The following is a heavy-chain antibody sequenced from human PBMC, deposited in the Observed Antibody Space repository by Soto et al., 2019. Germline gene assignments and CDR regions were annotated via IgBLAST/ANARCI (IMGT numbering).Heavy chain of an antibody. CDR1: GFTVSKTW. D-gene: IGHD4-4*01. V-gene: IGHV3-15*01. CDR3: TTDHDYSFYYYSGMDV. J-gene: IGHJ6*02. CDR2: IKSKNNGGTT. Sequence: EVQLVESGGGLVKPGGSLRLSCAASGFTVSKTWMSWVRQAPGKGLEWVGRIKSKNNGGTTDYAAPVKGRFTISRDDSKNTLYLQMNSLKTEDTAVYYCTTDHDYSFYYYSGMDVWGQGTTVTVSS.